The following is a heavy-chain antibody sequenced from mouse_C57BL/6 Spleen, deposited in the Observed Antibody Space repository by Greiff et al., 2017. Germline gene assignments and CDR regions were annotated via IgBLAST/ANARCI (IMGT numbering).Heavy chain of an antibody. CDR3: ARRSNYEGYFDV. CDR2: INPSNGGT. D-gene: IGHD2-5*01. CDR1: GYTFTSYW. V-gene: IGHV1-53*01. Sequence: QVQLQQPGTELVKPGASVKLSCTASGYTFTSYWMHWVKQRPGQGLEWIGNINPSNGGTNYNEKFKSKATLTVDKSSSTAYLQLSSLTSEDSAVYYCARRSNYEGYFDVWGTGTTVTVSS. J-gene: IGHJ1*03.